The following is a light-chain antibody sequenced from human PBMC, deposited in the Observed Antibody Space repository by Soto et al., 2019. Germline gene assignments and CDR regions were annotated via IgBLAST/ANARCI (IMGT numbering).Light chain of an antibody. Sequence: DLPMTQSPSSLSASVGDRVTITCRASQSIGSYLNWYQQKPGKAPKLLIHSATILQGGVPSRFSGSESGTDFTLTITNLQPGDFATYFCQQSYTAPHFGQGTKLVIK. J-gene: IGKJ2*01. V-gene: IGKV1-39*01. CDR3: QQSYTAPH. CDR2: SAT. CDR1: QSIGSY.